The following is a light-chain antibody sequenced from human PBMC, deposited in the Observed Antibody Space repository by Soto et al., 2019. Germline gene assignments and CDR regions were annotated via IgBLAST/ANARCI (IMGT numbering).Light chain of an antibody. CDR3: QHYKMYSPWT. CDR2: DAS. Sequence: DIQMTQSPSSLSASVGDRVTIACQASQNIYNYLNWYQVKPGKAPQVLILDASDLETGVASRFSGSGYGTAFSLTINNLQPEDVGTYYCQHYKMYSPWTFGQGTKVEIK. J-gene: IGKJ1*01. CDR1: QNIYNY. V-gene: IGKV1-33*01.